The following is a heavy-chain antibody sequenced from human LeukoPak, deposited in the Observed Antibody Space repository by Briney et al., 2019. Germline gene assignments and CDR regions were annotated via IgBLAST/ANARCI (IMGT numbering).Heavy chain of an antibody. V-gene: IGHV3-7*05. CDR1: GFTLSGYW. J-gene: IGHJ4*02. D-gene: IGHD4-17*01. Sequence: GESLRLSCAVSGFTLSGYWMSWVRQAPGKGLEWVANIKPDGSAKHYVDSVKGRFAISRDNTKNSLYPQMNSLRAEDTAVYYCARCYGDLTILDYWGQGTLVTVSS. CDR2: IKPDGSAK. CDR3: ARCYGDLTILDY.